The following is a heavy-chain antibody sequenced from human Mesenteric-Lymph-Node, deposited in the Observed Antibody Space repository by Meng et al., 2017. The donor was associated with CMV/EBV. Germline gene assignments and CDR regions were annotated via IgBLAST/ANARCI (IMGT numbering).Heavy chain of an antibody. CDR1: GFMFSNYE. J-gene: IGHJ6*02. CDR2: ISSSGNTI. Sequence: GESLKISCAASGFMFSNYEMNWVRQAPGKGLQWASSISSSGNTIYYGDSVKGRFTISRDNAKNSLYLQMSSLRAEDTAVYYCAAAGRYYDSSRGMDVWGQGTTVTVSS. V-gene: IGHV3-48*03. D-gene: IGHD3-22*01. CDR3: AAAGRYYDSSRGMDV.